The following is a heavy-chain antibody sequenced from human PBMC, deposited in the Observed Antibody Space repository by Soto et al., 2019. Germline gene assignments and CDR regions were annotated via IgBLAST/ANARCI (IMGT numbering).Heavy chain of an antibody. V-gene: IGHV1-69*15. CDR3: AREDRDRETGLVPGAIDGMDV. J-gene: IGHJ6*02. CDR1: GGTFSRYR. D-gene: IGHD2-2*01. CDR2: IIPIFGIA. Sequence: QVQLVQSGAEVKKPGSSVKVSCKASGGTFSRYRITWVRQAPGHGLEWIGRIIPIFGIASYAQKFQGRVTITADDSTSTAYMELSSLRSDDTAVYYCAREDRDRETGLVPGAIDGMDVWGQGTTVTVSS.